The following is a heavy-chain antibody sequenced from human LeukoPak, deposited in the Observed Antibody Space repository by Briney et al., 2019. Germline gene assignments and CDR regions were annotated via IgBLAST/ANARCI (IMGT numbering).Heavy chain of an antibody. CDR1: GGSISSGGYY. CDR3: ARVRMSAFYYSSDY. Sequence: SETLSLTCTVSGGSISSGGYYWSWVRQYPGKGLEWIGYIYYSGSIYYNPSLKSRVSIAVDTSKDQFSLKLSLVTAADTAVYYCARVRMSAFYYSSDYWGQGTLVTVSP. D-gene: IGHD3-22*01. CDR2: IYYSGSI. J-gene: IGHJ4*02. V-gene: IGHV4-31*03.